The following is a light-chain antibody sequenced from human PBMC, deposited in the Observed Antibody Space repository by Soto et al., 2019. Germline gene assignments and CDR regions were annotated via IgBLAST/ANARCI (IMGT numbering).Light chain of an antibody. CDR3: QSYDSRLSGYVV. Sequence: QSVLTQPHSVSGAPGQTVTISCTGGSSNIGAGYDVHWYQQIPGTAPKLLIYANSNRTPGVPDRFSGSKSGTSASLAVTGLQAEDEADYYCQSYDSRLSGYVVFGGGTKLTVL. CDR2: ANS. V-gene: IGLV1-40*01. CDR1: SSNIGAGYD. J-gene: IGLJ2*01.